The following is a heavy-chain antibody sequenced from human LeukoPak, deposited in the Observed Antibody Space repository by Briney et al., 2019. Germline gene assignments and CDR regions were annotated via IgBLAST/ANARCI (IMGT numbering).Heavy chain of an antibody. D-gene: IGHD5-12*01. CDR3: ARGSPYEH. Sequence: PSETLSLTCTVSGGSISSSSYYWGWIRQPPAKGLDWIGSIHYSGSTYYNPSLESRVTISVDTSKNQSSLSLSSVTAADTAVYYCARGSPYEHWGQGTLVTVSS. J-gene: IGHJ4*02. CDR1: GGSISSSSYY. CDR2: IHYSGST. V-gene: IGHV4-39*01.